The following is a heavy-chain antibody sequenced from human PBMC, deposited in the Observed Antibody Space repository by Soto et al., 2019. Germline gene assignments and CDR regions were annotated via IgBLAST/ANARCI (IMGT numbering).Heavy chain of an antibody. CDR2: IYYSGST. CDR3: ARDPFLCSGGSCYSNWFDP. J-gene: IGHJ5*02. V-gene: IGHV4-31*03. D-gene: IGHD2-15*01. CDR1: GGSISSGGYY. Sequence: PSETLSLTCTVSGGSISSGGYYWSWIRQHPGKGLEWIGYIYYSGSTYYNPSLKSRVTISVDTSKNQFSLELSSVTAADTAVYYCARDPFLCSGGSCYSNWFDPWGQGTLVTVSS.